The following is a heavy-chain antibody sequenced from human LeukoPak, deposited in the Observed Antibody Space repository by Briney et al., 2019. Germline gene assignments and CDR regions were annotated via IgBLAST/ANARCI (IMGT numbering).Heavy chain of an antibody. CDR3: SNGIYDSSY. CDR1: GFTFTRDW. D-gene: IGHD6-6*01. V-gene: IGHV3-7*01. J-gene: IGHJ4*02. Sequence: GGSLTLSCATSGFTFTRDWMAWVRQSPGKGLEWGADVKQEGSQAYYLESVEGRFTISSDTAKTSLYLHMNNLRAEDTAVYYCSNGIYDSSYWGQGTLVTVSS. CDR2: VKQEGSQA.